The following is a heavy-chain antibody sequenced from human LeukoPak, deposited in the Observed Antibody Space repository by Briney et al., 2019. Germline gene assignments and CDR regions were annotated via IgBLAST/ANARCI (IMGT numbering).Heavy chain of an antibody. CDR3: ARGRGVRGVHGMDV. V-gene: IGHV4-34*01. Sequence: SETLSPTCAVYGGSFSGYYWSWIRQPPGKGLEWIGEINHSGSTNYNPSLKSRVTISVDTSKNQFSLKLSSVTAADTAVYYCARGRGVRGVHGMDVWGQGTTVTVSS. J-gene: IGHJ6*02. CDR2: INHSGST. CDR1: GGSFSGYY. D-gene: IGHD3-10*01.